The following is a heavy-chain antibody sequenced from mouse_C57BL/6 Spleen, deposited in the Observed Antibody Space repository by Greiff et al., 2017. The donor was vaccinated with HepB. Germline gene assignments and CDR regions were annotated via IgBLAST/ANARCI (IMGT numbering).Heavy chain of an antibody. CDR3: ARRGFDY. CDR1: GFTFSSYG. Sequence: EVKLVESGGDLVKPGGSLKLSCAASGFTFSSYGMSWVRQTPDKRLEWVATISSGGSYTYYPDSVKGRFTISRDNAKNTRYLQMSSLKSEDTAMYYCARRGFDYWGQGTTLTVSS. V-gene: IGHV5-6*02. J-gene: IGHJ2*01. CDR2: ISSGGSYT.